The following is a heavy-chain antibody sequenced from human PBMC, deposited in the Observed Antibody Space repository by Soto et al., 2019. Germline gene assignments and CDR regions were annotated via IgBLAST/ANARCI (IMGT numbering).Heavy chain of an antibody. V-gene: IGHV4-31*03. CDR3: ASSNNYNWFDP. J-gene: IGHJ5*02. D-gene: IGHD1-20*01. Sequence: SETLSLTCTVSGGSISSGGYYWSWIRQHPGKGLEWIGYIYYSGSTYYNPSLKSRVTISVDTSKNQFSLNLSSVTAADTAVYFCASSNNYNWFDPWGQGTLVTVSS. CDR2: IYYSGST. CDR1: GGSISSGGYY.